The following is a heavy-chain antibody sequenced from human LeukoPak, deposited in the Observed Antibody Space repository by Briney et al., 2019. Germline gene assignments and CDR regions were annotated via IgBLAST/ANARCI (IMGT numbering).Heavy chain of an antibody. CDR2: INHSGGT. D-gene: IGHD3-3*01. Sequence: SETLSLTCAVYGGSFSGYYWSWIRQPPGKGLEWIGEINHSGGTNYNPSLKSRVTISVDTSKNQFSLKLSSVTAADTAVYYCARGRQVLRFLEWLSPSFDYWGQGTLVTVSS. CDR1: GGSFSGYY. CDR3: ARGRQVLRFLEWLSPSFDY. V-gene: IGHV4-34*01. J-gene: IGHJ4*02.